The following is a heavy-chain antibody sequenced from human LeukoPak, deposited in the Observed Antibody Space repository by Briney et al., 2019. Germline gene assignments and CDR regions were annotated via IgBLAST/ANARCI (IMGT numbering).Heavy chain of an antibody. CDR3: ARDRATGLYSSSWYYFDY. CDR1: GGTFSSYA. Sequence: SVKVSCKASGGTFSSYAISWVRQAPGQGLEWMGGIIPIFGTANYAQKFQGRVTITRDTSASTAYMELSSLRSEDTAVYYCARDRATGLYSSSWYYFDYWGQGTLVTVSS. J-gene: IGHJ4*02. V-gene: IGHV1-69*05. D-gene: IGHD6-13*01. CDR2: IIPIFGTA.